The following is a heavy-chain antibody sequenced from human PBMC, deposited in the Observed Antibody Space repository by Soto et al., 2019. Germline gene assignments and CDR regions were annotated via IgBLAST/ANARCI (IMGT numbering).Heavy chain of an antibody. Sequence: EVQLVESGGDLVQPGGSLRLSCVVSGFTFSSYWMSWVRQAPGKGLEWVANIKEDGSEKYYVDSVKGRCTISRDNAKNSLHLQMNSLRAEDTAVYYCARDIYARGDYVAFDVWGQGTMVTVSS. CDR2: IKEDGSEK. J-gene: IGHJ3*01. CDR3: ARDIYARGDYVAFDV. CDR1: GFTFSSYW. D-gene: IGHD4-17*01. V-gene: IGHV3-7*01.